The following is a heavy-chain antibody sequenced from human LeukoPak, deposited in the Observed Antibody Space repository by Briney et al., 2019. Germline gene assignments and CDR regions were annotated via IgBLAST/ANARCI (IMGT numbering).Heavy chain of an antibody. CDR1: GYTFTSYG. J-gene: IGHJ4*02. Sequence: ASVKVSCKASGYTFTSYGISWVRQAPGQGLEWMGRIIPILGIANYAQKFQGRVTITADKSTSTAYMELSSLRSEDTAVYYCARPGYSSSPDYWGQGTLVTVSS. D-gene: IGHD6-13*01. CDR2: IIPILGIA. V-gene: IGHV1-69*04. CDR3: ARPGYSSSPDY.